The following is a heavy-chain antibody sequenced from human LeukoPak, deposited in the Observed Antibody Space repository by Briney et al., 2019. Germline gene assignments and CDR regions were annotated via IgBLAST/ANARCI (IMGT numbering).Heavy chain of an antibody. CDR2: INPNSGGT. V-gene: IGHV1-2*02. J-gene: IGHJ4*02. Sequence: GASVKVSCKASGYTFTGYYMHWVRQAPGQGLEWMGWINPNSGGTNYAQKFQGRVTMTRDTSISTAYMELSRLRSDDTAVYYCARDPPDIVVVPAARDAYWGQGALVTVSS. D-gene: IGHD2-2*01. CDR3: ARDPPDIVVVPAARDAY. CDR1: GYTFTGYY.